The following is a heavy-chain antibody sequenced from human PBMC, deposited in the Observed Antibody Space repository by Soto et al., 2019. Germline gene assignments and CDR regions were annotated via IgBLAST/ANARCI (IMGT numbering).Heavy chain of an antibody. CDR1: GFSISGDNW. J-gene: IGHJ4*02. V-gene: IGHV4-28*01. CDR2: VSHTGFS. Sequence: HVQLRESGPGLVKPSDTLSRTCAVSGFSISGDNWWGWIRQAPGKGLEWIGYVSHTGFSHYNPSLESRVTMSVDTSKNLFSLKLTSVTAVDTAVYYCVKKTGGYRPFDDWGQGTLVTVSS. CDR3: VKKTGGYRPFDD. D-gene: IGHD2-8*02.